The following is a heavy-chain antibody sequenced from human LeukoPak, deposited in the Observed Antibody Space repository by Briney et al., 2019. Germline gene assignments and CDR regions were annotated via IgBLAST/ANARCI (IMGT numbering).Heavy chain of an antibody. CDR1: GYTLTELS. Sequence: ASVKVSRKVSGYTLTELSMHWVRQAPGKGLEWMGSFDPENGETLYAQEFQGRVTLTEDTSADTAYMELISLRSEDTAVYYCTRSAVVLPYYFDYWGQGTLVTVSS. D-gene: IGHD3-22*01. CDR3: TRSAVVLPYYFDY. V-gene: IGHV1-24*01. J-gene: IGHJ4*02. CDR2: FDPENGET.